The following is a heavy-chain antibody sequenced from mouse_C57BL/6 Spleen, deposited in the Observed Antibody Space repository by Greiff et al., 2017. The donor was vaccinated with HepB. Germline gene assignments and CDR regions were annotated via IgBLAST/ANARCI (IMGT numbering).Heavy chain of an antibody. CDR2: IDPSDSYT. D-gene: IGHD3-1*01. Sequence: QVQLQQPGAELVKPGASVKLSCKASGYTFTSYWMQWVKQRPGQGLEWIGEIDPSDSYTNYNQNFKGKATLTVDTSSSTAYMQLSSLTSEDSAVYYCARHSDWYFDVWGTGTTVTVSS. J-gene: IGHJ1*03. V-gene: IGHV1-50*01. CDR3: ARHSDWYFDV. CDR1: GYTFTSYW.